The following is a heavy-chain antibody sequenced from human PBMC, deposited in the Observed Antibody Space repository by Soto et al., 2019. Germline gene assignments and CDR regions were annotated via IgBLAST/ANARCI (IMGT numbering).Heavy chain of an antibody. CDR2: IYYSGST. J-gene: IGHJ4*02. D-gene: IGHD3-22*01. CDR3: ARGWGLYYYDSSGYYFDY. CDR1: GGSISSGGYY. Sequence: QVQLQESGPGLVKPSQTLSLTCTVSGGSISSGGYYWSWIRQHPGKGLEWIGYIYYSGSTYYNPSLESRVTISVDTSKNQFSLKLSSLTAADTAVYYCARGWGLYYYDSSGYYFDYWGQGTLVTVSS. V-gene: IGHV4-31*03.